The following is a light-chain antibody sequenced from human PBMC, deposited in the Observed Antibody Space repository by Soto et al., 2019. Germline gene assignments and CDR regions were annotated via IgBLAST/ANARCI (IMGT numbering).Light chain of an antibody. J-gene: IGKJ3*01. CDR2: GAS. Sequence: ETVLTQSPGTLSLSPGERATLSCRASQSVSSSYLAWYQQKPGQAPRLLIYGASSRATGIPDRFSGSGSGTDFTRTISRLEPEDFAVYYCQQYDTSPPFTFGPGTKVDIK. CDR1: QSVSSSY. CDR3: QQYDTSPPFT. V-gene: IGKV3-20*01.